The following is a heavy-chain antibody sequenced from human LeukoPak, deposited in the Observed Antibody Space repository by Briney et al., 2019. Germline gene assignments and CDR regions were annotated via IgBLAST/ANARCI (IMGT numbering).Heavy chain of an antibody. CDR2: IYTSGST. CDR1: GGSISSYY. V-gene: IGHV4-4*09. J-gene: IGHJ6*03. D-gene: IGHD3-3*01. Sequence: PSETLSLTCTVSGGSISSYYWSWIRQPPGKGLEWIGYIYTSGSTNYNPSLKSRVTISVDTSKNQFSLKLSSVTAADTAVYYCARHGHYDFWSGHKHLGGYYYMDVWGKGTTVTVSS. CDR3: ARHGHYDFWSGHKHLGGYYYMDV.